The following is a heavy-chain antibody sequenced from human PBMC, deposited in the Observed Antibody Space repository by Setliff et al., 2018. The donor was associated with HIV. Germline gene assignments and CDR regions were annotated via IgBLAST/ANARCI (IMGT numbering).Heavy chain of an antibody. Sequence: PSETLSLTCAVYGGSFSGYYWSWIRQPPGKGLEWIGEINHSGSTNYNPSLKSRVTMSVDTSKNQFSLKLSSVTAVDTAVYYCAKKGNGDYHFDYWGQGTLVTVSS. J-gene: IGHJ4*02. V-gene: IGHV4-34*01. CDR3: AKKGNGDYHFDY. D-gene: IGHD4-17*01. CDR2: INHSGST. CDR1: GGSFSGYY.